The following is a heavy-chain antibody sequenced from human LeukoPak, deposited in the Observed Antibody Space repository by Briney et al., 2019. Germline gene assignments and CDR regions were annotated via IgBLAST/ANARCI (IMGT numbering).Heavy chain of an antibody. CDR2: IYSGGST. CDR1: GFTVSSNY. V-gene: IGHV3-53*01. D-gene: IGHD7-27*01. CDR3: ARGRSGYYFDY. J-gene: IGHJ4*02. Sequence: PGGSLRLSCAASGFTVSSNYMSWVRQAPGQGLEWVSVIYSGGSTYYADSVKGRFTISRDNSKNTLYLQMNSVRAEDTAVYYCARGRSGYYFDYWGQGTLVTVSS.